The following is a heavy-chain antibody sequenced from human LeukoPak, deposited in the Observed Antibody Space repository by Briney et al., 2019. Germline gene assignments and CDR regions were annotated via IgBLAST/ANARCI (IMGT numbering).Heavy chain of an antibody. J-gene: IGHJ4*02. CDR1: GFTFSSYA. CDR3: ARPYDTRGYFPDY. V-gene: IGHV3-21*01. CDR2: ISRGSDHI. Sequence: PGGSLRLSCAASGFTFSSYAMNWVRQAPGKGLEWVSSISRGSDHIFYADSMKGRFTISRDSAKNSLYLQMNSLGAEDTAVYYCARPYDTRGYFPDYWGQGTLVTVSS. D-gene: IGHD3-22*01.